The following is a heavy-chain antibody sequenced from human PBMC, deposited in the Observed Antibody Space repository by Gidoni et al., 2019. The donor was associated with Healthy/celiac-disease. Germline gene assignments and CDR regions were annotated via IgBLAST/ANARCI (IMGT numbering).Heavy chain of an antibody. D-gene: IGHD6-13*01. CDR2: ISSNGGST. CDR1: GFTLSSYA. Sequence: EVQLVESGGGLVQPGGSLRLSCSASGFTLSSYAMHWVRQAPGKGLEYVSAISSNGGSTYYADSVKCRFTISRDNSKNTLSLQMSSLRAEDTAVYYCVKRSPGIAASGPFDYWGQVTLVTVSS. V-gene: IGHV3-64D*06. J-gene: IGHJ4*02. CDR3: VKRSPGIAASGPFDY.